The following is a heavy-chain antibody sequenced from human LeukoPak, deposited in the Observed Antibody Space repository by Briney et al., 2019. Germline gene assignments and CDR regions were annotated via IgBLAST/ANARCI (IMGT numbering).Heavy chain of an antibody. CDR2: INHSGST. CDR1: GGSFSGYY. V-gene: IGHV4-34*01. D-gene: IGHD3-22*01. CDR3: ARGSSDFDY. J-gene: IGHJ4*02. Sequence: SETLSLTCAVYGGSFSGYYWSWIRQPPGKGLEWIGEINHSGSTNYNPSLKSRVTISVDTSKNQFSLKLSSGTAADTAVYYCARGSSDFDYWGQGTLVTVSS.